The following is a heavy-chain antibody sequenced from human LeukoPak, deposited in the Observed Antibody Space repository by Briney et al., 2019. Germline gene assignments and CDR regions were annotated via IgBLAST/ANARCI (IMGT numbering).Heavy chain of an antibody. D-gene: IGHD1-26*01. CDR3: ARAVGAEPLDDAFDI. Sequence: ASVKVSCKASGYTFTSYGISWVRQAPGQGLEWMGWISAYNGNTNYAQKLQGRVTMTTDTSTSTAYMELRSLRSDDTAVYYCARAVGAEPLDDAFDIWGQGTMVTVSS. CDR1: GYTFTSYG. V-gene: IGHV1-18*01. CDR2: ISAYNGNT. J-gene: IGHJ3*02.